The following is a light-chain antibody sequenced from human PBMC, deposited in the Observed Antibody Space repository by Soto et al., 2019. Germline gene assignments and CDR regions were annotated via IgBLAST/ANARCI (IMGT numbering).Light chain of an antibody. CDR2: DAS. Sequence: DIQMAQSPSTLSASVGERVTITCRASQNIDSWLAWYQHKPGKAAKVLIYDASSLEPGVPSRFSGSGSWTDFSLTISSLRPDDFATYDCQQYNTYPLTFGQGTKVEIK. J-gene: IGKJ1*01. CDR1: QNIDSW. V-gene: IGKV1-5*01. CDR3: QQYNTYPLT.